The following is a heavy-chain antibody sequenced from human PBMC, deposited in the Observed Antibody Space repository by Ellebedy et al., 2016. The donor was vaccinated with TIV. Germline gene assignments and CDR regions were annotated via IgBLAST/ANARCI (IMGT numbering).Heavy chain of an antibody. Sequence: GGPLRLSCVVSGFSISSNYMSWVRQAPGKGLEWVPIIYSAGNTYYADSAKSRFTTSRDTSKNTLYVQLNSMRGEDTAVYYCERVHLGLAFHYWGRGALVTVSS. CDR2: IYSAGNT. V-gene: IGHV3-53*01. CDR3: ERVHLGLAFHY. J-gene: IGHJ4*02. CDR1: GFSISSNY. D-gene: IGHD1-26*01.